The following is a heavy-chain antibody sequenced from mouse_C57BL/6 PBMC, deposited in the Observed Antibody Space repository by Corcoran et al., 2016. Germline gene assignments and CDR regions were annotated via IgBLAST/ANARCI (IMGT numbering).Heavy chain of an antibody. CDR2: INTYSGVP. CDR3: ARYYYGNSYYAMDY. CDR1: GYTFTTYG. Sequence: QIQLVQSGPELKKPGETVKISCKASGYTFTTYGMSWVKQAPGKGLKWMGWINTYSGVPTYADDFKGRFAFSLETSASTAYLQINNLKNEDTATYFCARYYYGNSYYAMDYWGQGTSVTVSS. D-gene: IGHD2-1*01. V-gene: IGHV9-3*01. J-gene: IGHJ4*01.